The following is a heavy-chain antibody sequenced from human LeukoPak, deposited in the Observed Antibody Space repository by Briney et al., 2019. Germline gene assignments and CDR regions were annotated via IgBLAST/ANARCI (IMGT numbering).Heavy chain of an antibody. Sequence: PVGSLRLSRAPPVFTLTIYGMRWVRQPPGKGLEWVAVISYDGSSKNYADSVKGRFTISRDNSKNTVYLQMNSLRVEDTAVYFCARLGWNEDYGMDVWGQGTTVTVSS. V-gene: IGHV3-30*03. CDR2: ISYDGSSK. D-gene: IGHD1-1*01. CDR1: VFTLTIYG. J-gene: IGHJ6*02. CDR3: ARLGWNEDYGMDV.